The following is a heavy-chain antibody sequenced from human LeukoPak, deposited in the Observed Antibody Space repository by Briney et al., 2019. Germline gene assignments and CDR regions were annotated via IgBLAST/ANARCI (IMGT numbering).Heavy chain of an antibody. CDR3: ARGPRSRDSYTRNYYYYGMDV. CDR1: GFTFSSYD. CDR2: IGTAGDT. V-gene: IGHV3-13*01. J-gene: IGHJ6*02. Sequence: PGGSLRLSCAASGFTFSSYDMHWVRQATGKGLEWVSAIGTAGDTYYPGSVKGRFTISRENAKNSLYLQMNSLRAEDTAVYYCARGPRSRDSYTRNYYYYGMDVWGQGTTVTVSS. D-gene: IGHD5-24*01.